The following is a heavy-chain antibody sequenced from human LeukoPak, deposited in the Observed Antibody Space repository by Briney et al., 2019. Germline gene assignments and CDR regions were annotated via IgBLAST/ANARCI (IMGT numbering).Heavy chain of an antibody. CDR2: ISSSSSYI. CDR3: ARVGQGEWFFDL. Sequence: GGSLRLSCAASGITFSSYSMNWVRQAPGKGLEWVSSISSSSSYIYYADSVKGRFTISRDNAKNSLYLQMNSLRAEDTAVYYCARVGQGEWFFDLWGRGTLVTVSS. J-gene: IGHJ2*01. D-gene: IGHD1-26*01. V-gene: IGHV3-21*01. CDR1: GITFSSYS.